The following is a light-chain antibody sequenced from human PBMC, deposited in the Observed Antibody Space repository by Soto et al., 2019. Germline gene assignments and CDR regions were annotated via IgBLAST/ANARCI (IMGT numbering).Light chain of an antibody. Sequence: QSVLPEPPSESAAPGQKVTISCSGSSSNIGGNSVSWYQQLPGTAPKLLIYDDNKRPSGIPDRFSGSKSGTSATLGITGFQTGDEADYYCGSWDSSLSDYVFGTGTKVTAL. CDR3: GSWDSSLSDYV. CDR2: DDN. CDR1: SSNIGGNS. J-gene: IGLJ1*01. V-gene: IGLV1-51*01.